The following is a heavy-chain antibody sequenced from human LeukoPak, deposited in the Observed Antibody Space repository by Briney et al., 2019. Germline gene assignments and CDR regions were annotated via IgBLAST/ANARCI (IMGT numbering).Heavy chain of an antibody. CDR3: ASLTSTSTDDY. CDR1: GFTFSNYW. V-gene: IGHV3-74*01. D-gene: IGHD2-2*01. Sequence: GGSVTHSCEASGFTFSNYWMHWVRQAPGKGLVWVSRISSDGSSTRYADSVRGRFTISRDNAKNTVDLQMNSLRAEDTAVYYCASLTSTSTDDYWGQGALVAVSS. CDR2: ISSDGSST. J-gene: IGHJ4*02.